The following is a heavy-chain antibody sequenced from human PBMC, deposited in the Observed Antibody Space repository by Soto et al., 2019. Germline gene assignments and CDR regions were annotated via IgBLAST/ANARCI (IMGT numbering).Heavy chain of an antibody. CDR3: AHRFGLPTWDSSGHRSECFQY. CDR2: IYWDDDK. V-gene: IGHV2-5*02. D-gene: IGHD3-22*01. CDR1: GFSLSTNGVG. Sequence: QITLKESGPTLVKPTQTLTLTCTFSGFSLSTNGVGVGWIRQPPGKALEWLALIYWDDDKRYSPSLKSRLTITSDTSKNQVVLTMTNMDPGDTAPYYCAHRFGLPTWDSSGHRSECFQYWGQGTLVTVSS. J-gene: IGHJ1*01.